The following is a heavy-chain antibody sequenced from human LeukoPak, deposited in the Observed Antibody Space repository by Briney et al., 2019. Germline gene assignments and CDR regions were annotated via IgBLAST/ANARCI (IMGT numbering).Heavy chain of an antibody. J-gene: IGHJ4*02. V-gene: IGHV3-33*01. CDR1: GFTFSSYG. D-gene: IGHD3-10*01. CDR2: IWYDGSNK. Sequence: GGSLRLSCAASGFTFSSYGMHWVRQAPGKGLEWVAVIWYDGSNKYYADSVKGRFTISRDNSKNTLYLQMNSLRAEDTAVYYCAGWSITWGPFDYWGQGTLVTVSS. CDR3: AGWSITWGPFDY.